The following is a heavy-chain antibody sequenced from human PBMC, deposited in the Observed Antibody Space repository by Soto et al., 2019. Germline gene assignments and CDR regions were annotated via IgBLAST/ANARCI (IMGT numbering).Heavy chain of an antibody. Sequence: GSLRLSCAASGFTFSSYWMSWVRQAPGKGLEWVANIKQDGSEKYYVDSVKGRFTISRDNAKNSLYLQMNSLRAEDTAVYYCARAQLTYYDFWSGYLDYYYYGMDVWGQGTTVTVSS. CDR2: IKQDGSEK. CDR3: ARAQLTYYDFWSGYLDYYYYGMDV. J-gene: IGHJ6*02. V-gene: IGHV3-7*03. CDR1: GFTFSSYW. D-gene: IGHD3-3*01.